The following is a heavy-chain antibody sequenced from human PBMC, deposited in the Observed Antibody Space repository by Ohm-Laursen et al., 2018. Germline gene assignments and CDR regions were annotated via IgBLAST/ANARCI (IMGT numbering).Heavy chain of an antibody. Sequence: GASVKVSCKASGGTFSSYAISWVRQAPGQGLEWMGRIIPILGIANYAQKFQGRVTITADKSTSTVYMELSSLRSEDTAVYYCARAQTPLSPDIVAYRPYYYYGMDVWGQGTTVTVSS. CDR3: ARAQTPLSPDIVAYRPYYYYGMDV. CDR2: IIPILGIA. V-gene: IGHV1-69*04. CDR1: GGTFSSYA. J-gene: IGHJ6*02. D-gene: IGHD2-15*01.